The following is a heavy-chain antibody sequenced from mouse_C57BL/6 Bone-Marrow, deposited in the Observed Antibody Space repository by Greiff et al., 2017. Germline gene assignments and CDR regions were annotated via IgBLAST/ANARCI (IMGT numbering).Heavy chain of an antibody. CDR1: GYTFTSYW. CDR2: IYPGSGST. Sequence: VQLQQSGAELVKPGASVKMSCKASGYTFTSYWITWVKQRPGQGLEWIGDIYPGSGSTNYNEKFKSKATLTVDTSSSTAYMQLSSLTSEDSAVYYCARAYYDYPAWFAYWGQGTLVTVSA. D-gene: IGHD2-4*01. J-gene: IGHJ3*01. CDR3: ARAYYDYPAWFAY. V-gene: IGHV1-55*01.